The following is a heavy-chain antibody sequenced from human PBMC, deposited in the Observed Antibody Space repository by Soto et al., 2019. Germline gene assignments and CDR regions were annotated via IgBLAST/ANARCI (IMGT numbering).Heavy chain of an antibody. Sequence: QVQLVQSGAEVKKPGASVKVSCKASGYTFTGYYMHWVRQAPGQGLEWMGWINPNSGGTNYAQKFQGRVTMTRDTSISTAYMELSRLRSDDTSVYYCARARSTGTGRFKGKMDVWGQGTTVTVSS. J-gene: IGHJ6*02. V-gene: IGHV1-2*02. CDR1: GYTFTGYY. D-gene: IGHD1-1*01. CDR2: INPNSGGT. CDR3: ARARSTGTGRFKGKMDV.